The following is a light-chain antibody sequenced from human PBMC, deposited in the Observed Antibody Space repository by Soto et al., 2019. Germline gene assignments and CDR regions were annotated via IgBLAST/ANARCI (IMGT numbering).Light chain of an antibody. Sequence: QPALTQPPSVSGSPGRSVTISCTRTSSDVGSYNRVSWYQQPPGTAPKLMIYEVSNRPSGVPDRFSGSKSDNTASLTISGLQAEDEADYYCSSYTTSTTYVFGTGTKVTVL. V-gene: IGLV2-18*02. CDR3: SSYTTSTTYV. CDR1: SSDVGSYNR. CDR2: EVS. J-gene: IGLJ1*01.